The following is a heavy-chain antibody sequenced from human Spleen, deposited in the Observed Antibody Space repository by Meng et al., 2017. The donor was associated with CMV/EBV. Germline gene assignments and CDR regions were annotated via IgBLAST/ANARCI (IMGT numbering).Heavy chain of an antibody. Sequence: GESLKISCAASGFTFNTYAMSWVRQAPGRGLEWVSTISGGGGSTYYADSVKGRFTISRDNSKNTLSLQMNSLRAEDTTVYYCAKVLEVRGVLNYWGQGTLVTVSS. V-gene: IGHV3-23*01. CDR2: ISGGGGST. D-gene: IGHD3-10*01. J-gene: IGHJ4*02. CDR3: AKVLEVRGVLNY. CDR1: GFTFNTYA.